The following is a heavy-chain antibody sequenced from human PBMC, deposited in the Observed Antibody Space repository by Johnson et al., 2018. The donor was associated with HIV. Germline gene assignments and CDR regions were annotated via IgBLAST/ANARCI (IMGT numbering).Heavy chain of an antibody. Sequence: VQLVESGGGLIQPGGSLRLSCAASGFTVSNNYMSWVRQVPGRGLEWVSVIYVGGDTYYADSVKGRFTISRDNSKNTLSLQMNSLRAEDTAVYYCARVGWELGGAFDIWGQGTMVTVSS. V-gene: IGHV3-53*01. CDR3: ARVGWELGGAFDI. D-gene: IGHD1-7*01. CDR1: GFTVSNNY. J-gene: IGHJ3*02. CDR2: IYVGGDT.